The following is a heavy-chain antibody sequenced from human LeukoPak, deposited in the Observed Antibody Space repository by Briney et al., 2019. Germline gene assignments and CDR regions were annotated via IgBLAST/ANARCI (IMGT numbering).Heavy chain of an antibody. CDR3: ARGRTTVTIVFDY. CDR2: IIPIFATA. CDR1: GGTFSNYA. J-gene: IGHJ4*02. Sequence: SVKVSCKASGGTFSNYAISWVRQAPGQGLEWMGRIIPIFATASYAQKFQGRVTITADESTNTAYMELSSLRSEDTAVYYCARGRTTVTIVFDYWGQGTLVTVSS. D-gene: IGHD4-17*01. V-gene: IGHV1-69*13.